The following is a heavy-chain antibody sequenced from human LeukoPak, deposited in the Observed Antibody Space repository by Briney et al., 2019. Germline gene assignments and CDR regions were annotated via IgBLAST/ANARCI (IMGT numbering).Heavy chain of an antibody. J-gene: IGHJ4*02. CDR3: AREGTINYYFDY. Sequence: SETLSLTCSVSGGSVSSGSYYWSWIRQPPGKGLEWIGNIYYNGSTNYNPFLKSRVTMSVDTSKNQFSLKLSSVTAADTAIYYCAREGTINYYFDYWGQGTLVTVSS. D-gene: IGHD3-10*01. CDR2: IYYNGST. V-gene: IGHV4-61*01. CDR1: GGSVSSGSYY.